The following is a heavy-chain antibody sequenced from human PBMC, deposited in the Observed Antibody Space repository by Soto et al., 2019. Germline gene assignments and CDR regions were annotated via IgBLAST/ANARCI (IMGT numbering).Heavy chain of an antibody. CDR1: GGTFSSYA. Sequence: SVKVSCKASGGTFSSYAISWVRQAPGQGLEWMGGIIPIFGTANYAQKFQGRVTITADESTSTAYMELSSLRSEDTAVYYCAYSPNYDSGGYSIDYWGQGTLVTVSS. CDR3: AYSPNYDSGGYSIDY. CDR2: IIPIFGTA. D-gene: IGHD3-22*01. V-gene: IGHV1-69*13. J-gene: IGHJ4*02.